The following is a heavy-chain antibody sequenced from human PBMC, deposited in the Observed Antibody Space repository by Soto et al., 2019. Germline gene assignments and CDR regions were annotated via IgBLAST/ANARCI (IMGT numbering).Heavy chain of an antibody. CDR3: ARGNHRWLQLWYFDL. J-gene: IGHJ2*01. D-gene: IGHD5-12*01. Sequence: QVQLVQSGAEVKKPGSSVTVSCKASGGTFSSYTISWVRQAPGQGLEWMGGIIPIFGTANYAQKFQGRVTITADESTSKTYMELSSLRSKDTAVYYCARGNHRWLQLWYFDLWGRGTLVPVSS. CDR2: IIPIFGTA. V-gene: IGHV1-69*12. CDR1: GGTFSSYT.